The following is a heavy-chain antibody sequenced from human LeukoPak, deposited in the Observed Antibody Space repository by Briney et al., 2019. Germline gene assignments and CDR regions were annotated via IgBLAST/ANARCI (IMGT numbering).Heavy chain of an antibody. Sequence: GASVKVSCKASGGTFSSYAISWVRQAPGQGLEWMGGIIPIFGTANYAQKFQGRVTMTRDMSTSTVYMELSSLRSEDTAVYYCARDSSLYYYYYMDVWGKGTTVTVSS. CDR1: GGTFSSYA. V-gene: IGHV1-69*05. CDR2: IIPIFGTA. CDR3: ARDSSLYYYYYMDV. J-gene: IGHJ6*03.